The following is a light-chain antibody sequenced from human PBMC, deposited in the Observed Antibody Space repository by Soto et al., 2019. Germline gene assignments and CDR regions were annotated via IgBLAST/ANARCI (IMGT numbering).Light chain of an antibody. V-gene: IGKV3-20*01. CDR1: QSVRNDY. J-gene: IGKJ1*01. Sequence: EVVSTQFPGTLPVSLGERATLSCRASQSVRNDYLAWYQQKRGQAPRLLIHGASTRATGIPDRFSGSGSGTDFILTISIVEPGDVAMYFCQQYGSLPETFGQGTKVEI. CDR2: GAS. CDR3: QQYGSLPET.